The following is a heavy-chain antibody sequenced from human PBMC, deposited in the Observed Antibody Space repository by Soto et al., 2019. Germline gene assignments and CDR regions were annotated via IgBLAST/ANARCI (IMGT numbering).Heavy chain of an antibody. CDR3: AREPPETPPDY. V-gene: IGHV1-18*01. CDR1: GYTFSDYG. CDR2: ISAKNGNT. Sequence: QVQLVQSGADVKKPGASVKVSCKASGYTFSDYGISWVRQAPGQGLEWMGWISAKNGNTNFAQKFRGRVTMTTDTSTSTVYMELRSLKPDDTAVYYCAREPPETPPDYWGQGTLVTFSS. J-gene: IGHJ4*02.